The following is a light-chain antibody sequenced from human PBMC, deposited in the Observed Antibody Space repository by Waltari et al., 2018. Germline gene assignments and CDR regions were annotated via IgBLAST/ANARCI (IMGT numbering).Light chain of an antibody. CDR3: QHYVNLPAT. J-gene: IGKJ1*01. CDR2: QAS. Sequence: EVVLTQSPGTLSLSPGEGATLSCRASQSISHYLAWYQQKPGQAPRLLIYQASSRATGIPDRFSGSGSGTDFSLTISRLEPEDFAVYYCQHYVNLPATFGQGTKVEIK. CDR1: QSISHY. V-gene: IGKV3-20*01.